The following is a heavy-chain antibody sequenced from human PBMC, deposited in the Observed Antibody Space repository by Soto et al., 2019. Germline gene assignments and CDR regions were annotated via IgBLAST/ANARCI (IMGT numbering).Heavy chain of an antibody. CDR2: IWYDGSNK. D-gene: IGHD2-15*01. J-gene: IGHJ6*02. V-gene: IGHV3-33*08. CDR1: GFTLNRYG. CDR3: ARGYCSGGSCYVSPYGMDV. Sequence: QVHLAESGGGVVRPGRSLRLSCAASGFTLNRYGMDWVRQAPGKGLEWVAVIWYDGSNKYYADSVKGRFTISRDNSKNTLYLQMNSLRAEDTAVYYCARGYCSGGSCYVSPYGMDVWGQGTTVTVSS.